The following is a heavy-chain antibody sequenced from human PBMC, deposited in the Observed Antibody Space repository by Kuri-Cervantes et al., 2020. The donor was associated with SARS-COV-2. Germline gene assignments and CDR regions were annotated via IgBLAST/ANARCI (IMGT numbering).Heavy chain of an antibody. D-gene: IGHD6-25*01. CDR1: GGSISSYY. Sequence: SETLSLTCTVSGGSISSYYWSWIRQPPGKGLEWIGYIYYSGSTNYNPSLKSRVTISVDTSKNQFSLKLSSVTAADTAVHYCARISAINNAFDIWGQGTLVTVSS. J-gene: IGHJ3*02. CDR3: ARISAINNAFDI. CDR2: IYYSGST. V-gene: IGHV4-59*01.